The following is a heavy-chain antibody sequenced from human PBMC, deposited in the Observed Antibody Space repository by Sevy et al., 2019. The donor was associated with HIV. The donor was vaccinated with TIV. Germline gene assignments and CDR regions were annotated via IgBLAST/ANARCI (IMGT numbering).Heavy chain of an antibody. CDR2: IYYSGST. CDR3: ARLSPYYDFWCGYYSPYYYYGMDV. D-gene: IGHD3-3*01. V-gene: IGHV4-59*01. CDR1: GGSISSYY. J-gene: IGHJ6*02. Sequence: SQTLSLTCTVSGGSISSYYWSWIRQPPGKGLEWIGYIYYSGSTNYNPSLKSRVTISVDTSKNQFSLKLSSVTTADTSVYYCARLSPYYDFWCGYYSPYYYYGMDVWGQGTTVTVSS.